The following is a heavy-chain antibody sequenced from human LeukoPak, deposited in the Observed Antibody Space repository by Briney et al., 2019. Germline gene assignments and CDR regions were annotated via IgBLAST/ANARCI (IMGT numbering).Heavy chain of an antibody. V-gene: IGHV3-23*01. Sequence: PGGSLRLSCAAAGFTVSSEGMSWVRQAPGKGLECVSAISGSGGSTYYADSVKGRFTISRDNSKNTLYLQMNSLRAEDTAVYYCAKDSDFWSGYFDYCGQGTLVTVSS. CDR1: GFTVSSEG. CDR3: AKDSDFWSGYFDY. CDR2: ISGSGGST. D-gene: IGHD3-3*01. J-gene: IGHJ4*02.